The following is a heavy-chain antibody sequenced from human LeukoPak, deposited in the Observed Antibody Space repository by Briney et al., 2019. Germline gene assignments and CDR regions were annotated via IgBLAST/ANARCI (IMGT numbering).Heavy chain of an antibody. CDR3: AKVLANSRYCSGGSCYKTFTDFDY. J-gene: IGHJ4*02. D-gene: IGHD2-15*01. V-gene: IGHV3-23*01. CDR1: GFTFSSYA. CDR2: ISGSGGST. Sequence: PGGSLRLSCAASGFTFSSYAMSWVRQAPGKGLEWVSAISGSGGSTYYADSVKGRFTISRDNSKNTLYLQMNSLRAEDTAVYYCAKVLANSRYCSGGSCYKTFTDFDYWGQGTLVTVSS.